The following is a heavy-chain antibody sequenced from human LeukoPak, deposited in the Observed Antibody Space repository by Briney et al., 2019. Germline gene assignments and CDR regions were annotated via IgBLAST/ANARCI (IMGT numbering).Heavy chain of an antibody. CDR3: ARDASRSGSKYNWFDP. V-gene: IGHV1-69*04. D-gene: IGHD3-10*01. CDR2: IIPIHGIA. J-gene: IGHJ5*02. CDR1: GCTFTNYG. Sequence: SVKVSCKASGCTFTNYGISWVRQAPGQGLEWMGRIIPIHGIANYAQKFQGRVTITADKSTSTAYMELSSLRSEDTAVYYCARDASRSGSKYNWFDPWGQGTLVTVSS.